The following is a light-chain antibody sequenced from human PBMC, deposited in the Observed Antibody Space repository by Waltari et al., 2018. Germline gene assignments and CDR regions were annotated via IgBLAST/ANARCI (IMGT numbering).Light chain of an antibody. CDR2: AAS. CDR1: QSIGTW. V-gene: IGKV1-5*01. CDR3: QHYNSYPYA. Sequence: DIQMTQSPSTLSASVGDRVSITCRASQSIGTWVAWFQQKPGKPPKLLIYAASNLQSGVPPRFSGSGSGTEFSLTVSSLQPDDFATYYCQHYNSYPYAFGQGTKLEIK. J-gene: IGKJ2*01.